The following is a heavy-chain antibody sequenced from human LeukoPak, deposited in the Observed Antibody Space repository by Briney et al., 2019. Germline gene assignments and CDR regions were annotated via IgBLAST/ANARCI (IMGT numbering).Heavy chain of an antibody. Sequence: SETLSLTCTVSGGSISSSSYYWGWIRQPPGKGLEWNGSICYSGISYYNPSLKSRVTISVDTSKNQFSLKLSSVTAADTAVYYCARIYPNYYGSGSYPRSSTVDVWGKGTTVTISS. CDR2: ICYSGIS. J-gene: IGHJ6*04. D-gene: IGHD3-10*01. CDR3: ARIYPNYYGSGSYPRSSTVDV. V-gene: IGHV4-39*01. CDR1: GGSISSSSYY.